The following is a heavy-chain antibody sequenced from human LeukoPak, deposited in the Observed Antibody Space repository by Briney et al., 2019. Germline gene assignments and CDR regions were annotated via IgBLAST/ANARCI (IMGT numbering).Heavy chain of an antibody. J-gene: IGHJ4*02. CDR2: MNIDGSEK. Sequence: PGGSLRLSCAASGFTFSGYAMNWVRQAPGRRPEWVANMNIDGSEKYYADSVKGRFSISRDNARNSVYLQMASLRVEDTAVYYCARDPVEWELLLDYWGQGTLVTVSS. V-gene: IGHV3-7*01. CDR1: GFTFSGYA. D-gene: IGHD1-26*01. CDR3: ARDPVEWELLLDY.